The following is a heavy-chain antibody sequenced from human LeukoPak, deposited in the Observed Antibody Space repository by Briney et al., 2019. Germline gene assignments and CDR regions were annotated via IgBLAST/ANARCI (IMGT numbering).Heavy chain of an antibody. D-gene: IGHD5-18*01. Sequence: SETLSLTCTVSGDSISGSSFYWGWIRQPPGKGLEWIGSIYHSGSTYYNPSLKSRVTISVDTSENQFSLKLSSVTAADTAVYYCARGHTAMVYFDYWGQGTLVTVSS. CDR3: ARGHTAMVYFDY. CDR2: IYHSGST. V-gene: IGHV4-39*07. J-gene: IGHJ4*02. CDR1: GDSISGSSFY.